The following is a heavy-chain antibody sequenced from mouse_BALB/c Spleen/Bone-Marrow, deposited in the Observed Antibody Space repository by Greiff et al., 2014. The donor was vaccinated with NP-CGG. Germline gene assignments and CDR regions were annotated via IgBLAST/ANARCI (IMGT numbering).Heavy chain of an antibody. CDR2: ISDGGSYT. CDR1: GFTFSDYY. Sequence: VQLKESGGGLVKPGGSLGLSCAASGFTFSDYYMYWVRQTPEKRLEWVATISDGGSYTYYPDSVKGRFTISRDNAKNNLYLQMSSLKSEDTAMYYCANWAYWGQGTLVTVSA. V-gene: IGHV5-4*02. CDR3: ANWAY. J-gene: IGHJ3*01. D-gene: IGHD4-1*01.